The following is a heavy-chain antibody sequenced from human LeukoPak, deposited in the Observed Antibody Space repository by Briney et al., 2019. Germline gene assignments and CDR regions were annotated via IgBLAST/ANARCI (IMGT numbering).Heavy chain of an antibody. V-gene: IGHV1-2*02. CDR3: ARVRVTYYYGSGSQDFDY. CDR1: GYTFTGYY. Sequence: ASVKVSCKASGYTFTGYYMHWVRQAPGQGLEWMGWINPNSGGTNYAQKFQGRVTMTWDTSISTAYMELSRLRSDDTAVYYCARVRVTYYYGSGSQDFDYWGQGTLVTVSS. J-gene: IGHJ4*02. CDR2: INPNSGGT. D-gene: IGHD3-10*01.